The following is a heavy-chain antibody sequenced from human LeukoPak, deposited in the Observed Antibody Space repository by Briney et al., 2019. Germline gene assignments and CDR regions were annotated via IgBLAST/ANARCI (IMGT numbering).Heavy chain of an antibody. CDR3: ARGSHGEHDS. CDR1: GFSFNIYA. J-gene: IGHJ5*01. D-gene: IGHD4-17*01. Sequence: GDSLRLSCAASGFSFNIYAMSWVRQAPGKGLEWVAAIDRSGGSTFYADSVKGRFTISKDNSKHTLYLQINSLRVDDTAIYYCARGSHGEHDSWGQGTLVTVSS. V-gene: IGHV3-23*01. CDR2: IDRSGGST.